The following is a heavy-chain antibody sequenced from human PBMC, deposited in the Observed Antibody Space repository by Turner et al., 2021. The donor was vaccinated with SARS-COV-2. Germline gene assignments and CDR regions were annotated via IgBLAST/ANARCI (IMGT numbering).Heavy chain of an antibody. CDR1: GGSISSSSSY. Sequence: QLQLQESGPGLVKHSAPLPLTSSVSGGSISSSSSYWGWCSQPPGKGLEWVGSIYYSGSTYYNPSLKSRVTISVDTSKNQFSLKLSSVTAADTAVYYCATSTVAGTELNYYGMDVWGQGTTVTVSS. CDR2: IYYSGST. J-gene: IGHJ6*02. V-gene: IGHV4-39*01. CDR3: ATSTVAGTELNYYGMDV. D-gene: IGHD6-13*01.